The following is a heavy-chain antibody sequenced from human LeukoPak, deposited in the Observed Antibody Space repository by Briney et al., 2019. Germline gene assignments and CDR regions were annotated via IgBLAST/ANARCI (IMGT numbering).Heavy chain of an antibody. V-gene: IGHV3-20*04. J-gene: IGHJ6*03. CDR2: INWNGGSR. CDR1: GFTFDNYG. D-gene: IGHD1-26*01. Sequence: GGSLRLSCAASGFTFDNYGMHWVRQAPGKGLEWVSGINWNGGSRNYADSVKGRFTISRDNSKNTLYLQMNSLRAEDTAVYYCARAMSGSYLYYYYYYMDVWGKGTTVTVSS. CDR3: ARAMSGSYLYYYYYYMDV.